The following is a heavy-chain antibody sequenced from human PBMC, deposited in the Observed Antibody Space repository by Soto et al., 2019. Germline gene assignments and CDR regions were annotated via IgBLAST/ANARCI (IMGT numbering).Heavy chain of an antibody. V-gene: IGHV3-23*01. D-gene: IGHD6-13*01. Sequence: GGSLRLSCAASGFTFSSYAMSWVRQAPGKGLEWVSAISGSGGSTYYADSVKGRFTISRDNSKNTLYLQMNSLRAEDTAVYYCAKGTPLRYSSSWYEEDESPDTYYYYGMDVWGQGTTVTVSS. CDR3: AKGTPLRYSSSWYEEDESPDTYYYYGMDV. J-gene: IGHJ6*02. CDR2: ISGSGGST. CDR1: GFTFSSYA.